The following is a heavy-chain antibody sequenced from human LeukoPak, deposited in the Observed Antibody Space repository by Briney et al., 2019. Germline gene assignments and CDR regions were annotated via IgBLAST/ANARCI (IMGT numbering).Heavy chain of an antibody. CDR3: ARSLVSIAGSFDY. D-gene: IGHD6-6*01. CDR1: GFTFSSYS. CDR2: ISSSSSYI. Sequence: GGSLRLSCAASGFTFSSYSMNWVRQAPGKGLEGVSSISSSSSYIYYADSVKGRFTISRDNAKNSLYLQMNSLRAEDTAVYYCARSLVSIAGSFDYWGQGTLVTVSS. V-gene: IGHV3-21*01. J-gene: IGHJ4*02.